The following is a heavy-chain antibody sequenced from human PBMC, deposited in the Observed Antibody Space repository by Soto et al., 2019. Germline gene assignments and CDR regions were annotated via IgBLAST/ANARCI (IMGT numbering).Heavy chain of an antibody. CDR3: ARGPNYDILNKPIDY. CDR2: INHSGST. V-gene: IGHV4-34*01. J-gene: IGHJ4*02. Sequence: PSETLSLTCAVYGGSFSGYYWSWIRQPPGKGLEWIGEINHSGSTNYNPSLKSRVTISVDTSKNQFSLKLSSVTAADTAVYYCARGPNYDILNKPIDYWGQGTLVTVSS. CDR1: GGSFSGYY. D-gene: IGHD3-9*01.